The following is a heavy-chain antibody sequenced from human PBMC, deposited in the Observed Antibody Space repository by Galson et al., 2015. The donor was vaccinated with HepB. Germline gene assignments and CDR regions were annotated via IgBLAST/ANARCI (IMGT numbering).Heavy chain of an antibody. Sequence: SETLSLTCTVSGGSISSSSYYWGWIRQPPGKGLEWIGSIYYSGSTYYNPSLKSRVTISVDTSKNQFSLKLSSVTAADTAVYYCARQSLRYWFDPWGQRTLVTVSS. D-gene: IGHD5/OR15-5a*01. J-gene: IGHJ5*02. V-gene: IGHV4-39*01. CDR3: ARQSLRYWFDP. CDR2: IYYSGST. CDR1: GGSISSSSYY.